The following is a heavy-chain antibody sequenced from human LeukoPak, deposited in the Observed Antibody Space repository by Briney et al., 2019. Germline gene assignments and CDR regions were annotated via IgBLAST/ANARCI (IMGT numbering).Heavy chain of an antibody. J-gene: IGHJ5*02. D-gene: IGHD3-22*01. Sequence: GGSLRLSCAASGDDFSMYGMTWVRQAPGKGLEWVSMISYDGSDKYYADSVKGRFTLSRDNSMNTVYLQMNSLRPEDTAVYFCARVSGDNFPLLITWFDPWGQGTLVTVSS. CDR1: GDDFSMYG. CDR3: ARVSGDNFPLLITWFDP. V-gene: IGHV3-30*04. CDR2: ISYDGSDK.